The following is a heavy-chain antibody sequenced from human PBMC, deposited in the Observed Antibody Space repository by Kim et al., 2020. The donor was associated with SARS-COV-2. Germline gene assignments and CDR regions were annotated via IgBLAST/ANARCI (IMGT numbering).Heavy chain of an antibody. CDR3: AIDSGSYFFDY. Sequence: CYNPSHKCLVTISVDTSKNQFSRRLSTVTAADAAVYYCAIDSGSYFFDYWGQGTLVTVSS. V-gene: IGHV4-39*02. D-gene: IGHD1-26*01. J-gene: IGHJ4*02.